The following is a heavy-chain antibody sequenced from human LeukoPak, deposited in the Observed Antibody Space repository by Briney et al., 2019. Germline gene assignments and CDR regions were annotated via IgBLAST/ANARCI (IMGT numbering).Heavy chain of an antibody. CDR3: ARYPTTVAGTN. Sequence: GGSLRLSCAASGFTVSNTYISWVRQAPGKGLEWVSAIYSDGSAHYADSVKGRFTISRDSSKNMFYFQMNSLRTEDTAIYYCARYPTTVAGTNWGQGTLVTVSS. CDR1: GFTVSNTY. V-gene: IGHV3-53*01. CDR2: IYSDGSA. J-gene: IGHJ4*02. D-gene: IGHD6-19*01.